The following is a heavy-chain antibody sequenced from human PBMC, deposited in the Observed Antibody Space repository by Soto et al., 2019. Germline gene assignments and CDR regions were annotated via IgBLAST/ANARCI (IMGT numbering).Heavy chain of an antibody. CDR1: GFTFSSYG. Sequence: GGSLRLSCAASGFTFSSYGMHWVRQAPGKGLEWVAVISYGGSNKYYADSVKGRFTISRDNSKNTLYLQMNSLRAEDTAVYYCAKDSTVTVYRVYYFDYWGQGTLVTVSS. J-gene: IGHJ4*02. CDR3: AKDSTVTVYRVYYFDY. CDR2: ISYGGSNK. V-gene: IGHV3-30*18. D-gene: IGHD4-17*01.